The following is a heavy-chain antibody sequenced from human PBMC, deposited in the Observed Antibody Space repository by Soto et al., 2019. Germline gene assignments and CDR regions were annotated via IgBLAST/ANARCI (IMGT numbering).Heavy chain of an antibody. D-gene: IGHD6-6*01. CDR3: TSAYSTSYSPDY. CDR1: GGSMRNYY. Sequence: SETLSLTCSVSGGSMRNYYWNWIRQPPGRGLEWIGYVYHSGSTNYNPSLKSRVSMSVDVSRNHFSLTLHSVTAADTAVYFCTSAYSTSYSPDYWGQGTLVTSPQ. J-gene: IGHJ4*02. V-gene: IGHV4-59*01. CDR2: VYHSGST.